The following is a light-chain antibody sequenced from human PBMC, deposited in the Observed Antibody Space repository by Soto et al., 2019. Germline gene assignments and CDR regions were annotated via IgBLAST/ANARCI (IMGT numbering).Light chain of an antibody. CDR1: QSLVYSDGNTY. V-gene: IGKV2-24*01. CDR3: IQFSHFPRT. CDR2: QVS. J-gene: IGKJ1*01. Sequence: VLTQSPLSSPVTLGQPASISCRSSQSLVYSDGNTYLSWLQQRPGQPQRLLIYQVSNRLSGVPEGFSGSGAGTDFTLKISRVEAEDVGVYSCIQFSHFPRTFGQGTKVEIK.